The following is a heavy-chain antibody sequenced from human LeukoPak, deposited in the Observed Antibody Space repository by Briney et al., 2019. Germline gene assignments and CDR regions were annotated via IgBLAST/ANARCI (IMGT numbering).Heavy chain of an antibody. D-gene: IGHD6-19*01. V-gene: IGHV3-7*03. J-gene: IGHJ5*02. CDR3: AREGGSGWYSGWFDP. Sequence: GGSLRLSCAPSACIFSYYWMSWVRQAPGKGLEWVANINQDGSEKRYVDSAKGRFTISRDNAENLLYLQMNNLRAENTAVYYCAREGGSGWYSGWFDPWGQGTLVTVSS. CDR1: ACIFSYYW. CDR2: INQDGSEK.